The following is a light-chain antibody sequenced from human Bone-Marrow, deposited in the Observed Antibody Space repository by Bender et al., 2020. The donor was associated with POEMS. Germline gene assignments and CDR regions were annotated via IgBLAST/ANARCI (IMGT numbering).Light chain of an antibody. Sequence: SYELTQPPSVSVAPGQAARLTCGGNNLGGKPVHWYQHKPGQAPVLVVYDGTDRPAGIPGRFSGSTSGDTATLSISRVAAGDEADYYCQLWDGGSDRYVFGTGTKVAVL. CDR1: NLGGKP. CDR3: QLWDGGSDRYV. J-gene: IGLJ1*01. V-gene: IGLV3-21*02. CDR2: DGT.